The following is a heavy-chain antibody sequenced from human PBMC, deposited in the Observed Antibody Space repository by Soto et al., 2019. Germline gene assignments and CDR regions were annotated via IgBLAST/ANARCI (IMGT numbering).Heavy chain of an antibody. CDR2: IYYSGST. CDR3: ARHGPESGYYINYFDY. D-gene: IGHD3-3*01. V-gene: IGHV4-59*08. J-gene: IGHJ4*02. CDR1: GGSISSYY. Sequence: SETLSLTCTVSGGSISSYYWSWIRQPPGKGLEWIGYIYYSGSTNYNPSLKSRVTISVDTSKNQFSLKLSSVTAADTAVYYCARHGPESGYYINYFDYWGQGTLVTVSS.